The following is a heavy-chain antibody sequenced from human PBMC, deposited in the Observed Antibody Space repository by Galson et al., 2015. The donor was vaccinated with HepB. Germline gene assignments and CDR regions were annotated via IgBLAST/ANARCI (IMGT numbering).Heavy chain of an antibody. J-gene: IGHJ4*02. V-gene: IGHV1-2*06. CDR2: INPNSGGT. CDR3: ATRGDYGGNSEVHYFDY. Sequence: SCKASGYTFTGYYMHWVRQAPGQGLEWMGRINPNSGGTNYAQKFQGRVTMTRDTSISTAYMELSRLRSDDTAVYYCATRGDYGGNSEVHYFDYWGQGTLVTVSS. D-gene: IGHD4-23*01. CDR1: GYTFTGYY.